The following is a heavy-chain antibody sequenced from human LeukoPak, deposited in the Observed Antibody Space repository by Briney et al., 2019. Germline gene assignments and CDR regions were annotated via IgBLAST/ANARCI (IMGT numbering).Heavy chain of an antibody. V-gene: IGHV3-23*01. Sequence: GGSLRLSCAASGFTFSSYGMSWVRQAPGKGLEWVLAISGSGGSTYYADSVKGRFTISRDNSKNTLYLQMNSLRAEDTAVFYCAKDGIDYDILSPPPDYWGQGTLVTVSS. CDR1: GFTFSSYG. J-gene: IGHJ4*02. CDR3: AKDGIDYDILSPPPDY. D-gene: IGHD3-9*01. CDR2: ISGSGGST.